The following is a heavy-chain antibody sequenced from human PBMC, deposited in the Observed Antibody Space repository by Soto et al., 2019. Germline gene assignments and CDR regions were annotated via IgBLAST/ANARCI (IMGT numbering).Heavy chain of an antibody. V-gene: IGHV4-59*01. J-gene: IGHJ4*02. CDR1: GGPIRNYY. CDR3: ARSYTAMVIDY. Sequence: PSETLSLTCTVSGGPIRNYYWSWIRQPPGKGLEWIGYVYSSGSTHYNPSLKSRVTISIDTSKNHFSLKLSSVTAADTAVYYCARSYTAMVIDYWGQGTLVTVSS. D-gene: IGHD5-18*01. CDR2: VYSSGST.